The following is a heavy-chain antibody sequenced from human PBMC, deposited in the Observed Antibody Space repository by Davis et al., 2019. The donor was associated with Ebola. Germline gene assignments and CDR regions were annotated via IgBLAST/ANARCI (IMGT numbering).Heavy chain of an antibody. CDR3: ARPRYTAMVSPRYYYYGMDA. V-gene: IGHV1-69*02. Sequence: SVKVSCKASGGTFSIYPINWVRQAPGQGLEWLGRIIPFLHITNHAQKYHGRVTITADKSTSTAYMELSSLRSEDTAVYYCARPRYTAMVSPRYYYYGMDAWGQGTTVTVSS. J-gene: IGHJ6*02. CDR2: IIPFLHIT. D-gene: IGHD5-18*01. CDR1: GGTFSIYP.